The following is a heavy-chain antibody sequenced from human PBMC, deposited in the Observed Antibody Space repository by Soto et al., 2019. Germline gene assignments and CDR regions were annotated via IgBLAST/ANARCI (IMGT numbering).Heavy chain of an antibody. CDR2: IYSGGST. V-gene: IGHV3-53*04. D-gene: IGHD1-26*01. Sequence: GGSLRLSCAASGFTVSSNYMSWVRQAPGKGLEWVSVIYSGGSTYYADSVKGRFTISRHNSKNTLYLQMNSLRAEDTAVYYCARVYSGSYYGDLDYWGQGTLVTVSS. CDR1: GFTVSSNY. J-gene: IGHJ4*02. CDR3: ARVYSGSYYGDLDY.